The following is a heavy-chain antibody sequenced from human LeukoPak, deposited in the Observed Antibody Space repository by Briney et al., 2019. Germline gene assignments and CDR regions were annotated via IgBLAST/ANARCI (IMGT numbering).Heavy chain of an antibody. V-gene: IGHV4-4*07. CDR1: GGSISSYY. CDR3: ARGVVGATNSFDP. Sequence: SETLSLTCTVYGGSISSYYWSWIRQPAGKGLEWIGRIYTSGSTNYNPSLKSRVTMSVDTSKNQFSLKLSAVTAADTAVNNCARGVVGATNSFDPGEQETLVTVSS. D-gene: IGHD1-26*01. CDR2: IYTSGST. J-gene: IGHJ5*02.